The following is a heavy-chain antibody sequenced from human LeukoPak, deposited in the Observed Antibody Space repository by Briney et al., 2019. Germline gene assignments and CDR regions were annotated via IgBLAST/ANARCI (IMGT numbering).Heavy chain of an antibody. J-gene: IGHJ6*02. CDR1: GFTFSNYA. CDR3: AKDPKRGETATPFGMDV. Sequence: GGSLRLSCAASGFTFSNYAMSWVPQAPGKGLEWVSGISGSGGSTYYADSVKGRFTISRDNSKNTLYLQMNSLRGEDTAVYYCAKDPKRGETATPFGMDVWGQGTTVTVSS. V-gene: IGHV3-23*01. CDR2: ISGSGGST. D-gene: IGHD5-24*01.